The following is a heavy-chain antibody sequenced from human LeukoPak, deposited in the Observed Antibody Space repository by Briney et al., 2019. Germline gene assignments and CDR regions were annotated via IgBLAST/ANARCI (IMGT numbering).Heavy chain of an antibody. CDR2: ISWNSGSI. V-gene: IGHV3-9*01. CDR3: AKDRRARVLDAFDI. J-gene: IGHJ3*02. CDR1: GFTFDDYA. Sequence: GRSLRLSCAASGFTFDDYAMHWVRQAPGKGLEWVSGISWNSGSIGYADSVKGRFTISRDNAKNSLYLQMNSLRAEDTALYYCAKDRRARVLDAFDIWGQGTMVTVSS. D-gene: IGHD1-1*01.